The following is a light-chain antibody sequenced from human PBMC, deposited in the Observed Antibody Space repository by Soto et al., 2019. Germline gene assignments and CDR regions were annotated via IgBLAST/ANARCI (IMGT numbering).Light chain of an antibody. J-gene: IGKJ2*01. CDR3: QQFNKWPPRYT. CDR1: QSVGSN. CDR2: GAS. Sequence: ETVMTQSPATLSVSPGERANLSCRASQSVGSNLAWYQQKPGQAPRLLIYGASTRATGIPARFSGGGSGTEFTLTISNLQSEDFAVYYCQQFNKWPPRYTYGQGTKLEI. V-gene: IGKV3-15*01.